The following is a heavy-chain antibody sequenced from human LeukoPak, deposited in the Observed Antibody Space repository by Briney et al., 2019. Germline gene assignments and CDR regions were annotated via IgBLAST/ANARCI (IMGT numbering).Heavy chain of an antibody. Sequence: PGGSLRLSCAASGXTFNNYAKSWVRQTPGKGLEWVSVISGSGSNTYYADSVKGRFTISRDNSKNTLYLQMNSLRAEDTAVYYCAKSPVVVTALFDYWGQGTLVTVSS. CDR1: GXTFNNYA. CDR3: AKSPVVVTALFDY. CDR2: ISGSGSNT. J-gene: IGHJ4*02. V-gene: IGHV3-23*01. D-gene: IGHD2-21*02.